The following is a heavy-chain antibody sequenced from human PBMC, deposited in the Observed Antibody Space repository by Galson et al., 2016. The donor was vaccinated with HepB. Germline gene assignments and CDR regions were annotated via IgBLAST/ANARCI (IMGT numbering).Heavy chain of an antibody. J-gene: IGHJ5*02. D-gene: IGHD3-16*01. CDR2: INHYGDEQ. CDR3: ARLWGLAPPTWFGP. V-gene: IGHV3-7*03. CDR1: GFTFSSYF. Sequence: SLRLSCAASGFTFSSYFMSWVRQAPGKGLEWVAYINHYGDEQYYVDSVKGRFTISRDNAKNSLYLQMNSLRAEDTAVYYCARLWGLAPPTWFGPWGQGTLVTVSS.